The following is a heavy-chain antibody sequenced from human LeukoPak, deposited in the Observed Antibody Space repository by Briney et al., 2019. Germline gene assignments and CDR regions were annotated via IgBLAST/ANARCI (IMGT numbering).Heavy chain of an antibody. CDR3: ARNIDYYDSSGYYSADNWFDP. D-gene: IGHD3-22*01. V-gene: IGHV4-59*08. CDR1: GGSISSYY. CDR2: IYYSGST. Sequence: SETLSLTCTVSGGSISSYYWSWIRQPPGKGLEWIGYIYYSGSTNYNPSLKSRVTISGDTSKNQFSLKLSSVTAADTAVYYCARNIDYYDSSGYYSADNWFDPWGQGTLVTVSS. J-gene: IGHJ5*02.